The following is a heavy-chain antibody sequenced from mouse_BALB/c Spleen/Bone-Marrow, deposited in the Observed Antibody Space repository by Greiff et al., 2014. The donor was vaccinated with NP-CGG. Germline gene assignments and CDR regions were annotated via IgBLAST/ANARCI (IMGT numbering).Heavy chain of an antibody. Sequence: VHLVESGPGLVAPSQSLSITCTVSEFSLTSYGVHWVRQPPGKGLEWLGVIWAGGSTNYNSALMSRLSISKDNSKSQVFLKMNSLQTDDTAMYYCARVYLWYCDGWGAGTTVTVCS. CDR2: IWAGGST. J-gene: IGHJ1*01. V-gene: IGHV2-9*02. D-gene: IGHD2-3*01. CDR3: ARVYLWYCDG. CDR1: EFSLTSYG.